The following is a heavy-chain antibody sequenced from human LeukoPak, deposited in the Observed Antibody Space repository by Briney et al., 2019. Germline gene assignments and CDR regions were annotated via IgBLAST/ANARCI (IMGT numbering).Heavy chain of an antibody. J-gene: IGHJ4*02. CDR2: IYHSGST. Sequence: LRLSCAASGFTFSSYAMHWVRQHPGKGLEWIGYIYHSGSTYYNPSLKSRVTISVDTSKNQFSLKLSSVTAADTAVYYCARSRIQLWNSPFDYWGQGTLVTVSS. D-gene: IGHD5-18*01. CDR3: ARSRIQLWNSPFDY. CDR1: GFTFSSYAMH. V-gene: IGHV4-31*02.